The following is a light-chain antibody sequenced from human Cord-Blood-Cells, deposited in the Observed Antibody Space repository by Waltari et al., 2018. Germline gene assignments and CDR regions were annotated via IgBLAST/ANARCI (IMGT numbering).Light chain of an antibody. CDR1: SSDVGGYNY. V-gene: IGLV2-14*01. CDR2: DVS. CDR3: SSYTSSSTLV. J-gene: IGLJ2*01. Sequence: QSALTQPASVSGSPGQSITISCTGTSSDVGGYNYVSWYQQHPGKAPKLMIYDVSNRHSGVSNRFSGSKSGNTASLTISGLQAEYEADYYCSSYTSSSTLVFGGGTKLTVL.